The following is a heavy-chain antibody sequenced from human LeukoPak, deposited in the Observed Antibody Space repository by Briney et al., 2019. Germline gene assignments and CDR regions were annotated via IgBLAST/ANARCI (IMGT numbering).Heavy chain of an antibody. CDR3: ATDLGYFDWLLTDS. Sequence: GASVKVSCKVSGYTLSELSMHWVRQAPGKGLEWMGGFNPEDGDTIYAQNFQGRLTMTEDTSTDTAYMELSSLRSEGTAVYYCATDLGYFDWLLTDSWGQGTLVTVSS. CDR1: GYTLSELS. CDR2: FNPEDGDT. D-gene: IGHD3-9*01. J-gene: IGHJ4*02. V-gene: IGHV1-24*01.